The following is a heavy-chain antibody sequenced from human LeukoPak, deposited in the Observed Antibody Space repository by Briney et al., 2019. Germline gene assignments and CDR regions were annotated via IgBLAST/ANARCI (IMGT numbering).Heavy chain of an antibody. CDR3: TRGELED. D-gene: IGHD1-26*01. CDR2: IRSRANSYAT. V-gene: IGHV3-73*01. J-gene: IGHJ4*02. Sequence: GGSLRLSCAASAFTFSGSGMHWVRQASGKGLEWTGRIRSRANSYATSYAASVKGRFTISRDDSKNTAYLQMNSLKTADTAVYYCTRGELEDWGQGTLVTVSS. CDR1: AFTFSGSG.